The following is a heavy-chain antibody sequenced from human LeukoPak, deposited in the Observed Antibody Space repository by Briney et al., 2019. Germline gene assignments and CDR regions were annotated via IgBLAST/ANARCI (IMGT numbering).Heavy chain of an antibody. D-gene: IGHD6-13*01. V-gene: IGHV4-59*01. J-gene: IGHJ5*02. CDR1: GGSISSYY. Sequence: PSETLSLTCTVSGGSISSYYWSWIRQPPGKGLEWIGYIYYSGSTNHNPSLKSRVTISVDTSKNQFSLKLSSVTAADTAVYYCARAPWKQLSTGYNWFDPWGQGTLVTVSS. CDR3: ARAPWKQLSTGYNWFDP. CDR2: IYYSGST.